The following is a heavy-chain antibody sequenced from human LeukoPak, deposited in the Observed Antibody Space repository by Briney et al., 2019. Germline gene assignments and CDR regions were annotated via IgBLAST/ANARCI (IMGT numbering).Heavy chain of an antibody. D-gene: IGHD1-14*01. Sequence: SETLSLTCTVSGGSMSSGSYYWNWIRQPAGKGLEWIGRIYTSGSTNYNPSLKSRVTLSLDASKKQFSLKLTSVTAADSAVYYCARGNPLDYRGQGTLVTVSS. CDR3: ARGNPLDY. CDR2: IYTSGST. J-gene: IGHJ4*02. V-gene: IGHV4-61*02. CDR1: GGSMSSGSYY.